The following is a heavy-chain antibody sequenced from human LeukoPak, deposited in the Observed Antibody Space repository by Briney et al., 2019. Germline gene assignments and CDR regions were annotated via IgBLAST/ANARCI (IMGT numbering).Heavy chain of an antibody. CDR3: AREAYSYGSRNFDY. Sequence: PSETLSLTCTVSGGSISGYYWSWIRQPPGKGLEWIAYIYYSGSTRCNPSLKSRVTISVDTSKNQFFLKLSSVTAADTAVYYCAREAYSYGSRNFDYWGQGTLVTVSS. CDR1: GGSISGYY. CDR2: IYYSGST. V-gene: IGHV4-59*01. J-gene: IGHJ4*02. D-gene: IGHD5-18*01.